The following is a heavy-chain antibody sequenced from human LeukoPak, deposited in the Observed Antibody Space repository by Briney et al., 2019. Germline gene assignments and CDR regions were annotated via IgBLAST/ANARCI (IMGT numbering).Heavy chain of an antibody. V-gene: IGHV1-24*01. J-gene: IGHJ4*02. Sequence: ASVKVSRKVSGYTLTELSMHWVRQAPGKGLEWMGSFDPGDAETIYAQKFQGRVTMTEDTSTDTAYMELSSLRSEDTAVYYCATMGGSYAIWGQGTLVTVSS. CDR2: FDPGDAET. CDR1: GYTLTELS. D-gene: IGHD1-26*01. CDR3: ATMGGSYAI.